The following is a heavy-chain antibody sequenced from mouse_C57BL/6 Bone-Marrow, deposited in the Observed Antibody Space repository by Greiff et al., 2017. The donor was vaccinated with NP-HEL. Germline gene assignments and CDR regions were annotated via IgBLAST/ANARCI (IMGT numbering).Heavy chain of an antibody. Sequence: EVMLVESVAELVRPGASVKLSCTASGFNIKNTYMHWVKQRPEQGLEWIGRIDPANGTTKYAPKFQGQATITADTSSNTAYLQLSSLTSEDTAIYYCAGVWYGSSLLYWGQGTTLTVSS. CDR2: IDPANGTT. J-gene: IGHJ2*01. CDR3: AGVWYGSSLLY. V-gene: IGHV14-3*01. D-gene: IGHD1-1*01. CDR1: GFNIKNTY.